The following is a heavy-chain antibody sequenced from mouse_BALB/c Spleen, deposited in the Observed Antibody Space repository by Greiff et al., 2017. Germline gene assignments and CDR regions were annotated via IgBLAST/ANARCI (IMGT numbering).Heavy chain of an antibody. Sequence: EVKLEESGPGLVKPSQSLSLTCSVTGYSITSGYYWNWIRQFPGNKLEWMGYISYDGSNNYNPSLKNRISITRDTSKNQFFLKLNSVTTEDTATYYCARASSGYVWAMDYWGQGTSVTVSS. V-gene: IGHV3-6*02. CDR2: ISYDGSN. CDR1: GYSITSGYY. CDR3: ARASSGYVWAMDY. J-gene: IGHJ4*01. D-gene: IGHD3-1*01.